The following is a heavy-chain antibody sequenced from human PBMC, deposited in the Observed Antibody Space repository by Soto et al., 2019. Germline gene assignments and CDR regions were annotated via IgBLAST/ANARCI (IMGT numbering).Heavy chain of an antibody. D-gene: IGHD6-19*01. CDR3: AREKWLVRRNDPFDI. V-gene: IGHV1-46*01. J-gene: IGHJ3*02. CDR1: GYTFINYY. Sequence: QVQLVQSGAEVKKPGASVKVSCKASGYTFINYYMHWVRQAPGQGIEWMGIINPNGGSTTYAQKFQGRVTLTRETSTNTVNMELSSLRSEDTAVYYCAREKWLVRRNDPFDIWGQGTMVTVSS. CDR2: INPNGGST.